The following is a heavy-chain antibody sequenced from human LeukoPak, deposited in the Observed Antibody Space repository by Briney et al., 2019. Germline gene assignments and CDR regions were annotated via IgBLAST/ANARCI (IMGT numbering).Heavy chain of an antibody. CDR1: GFTFSSYW. D-gene: IGHD3-10*01. CDR3: ARARDGLLWFGELFPFLDF. Sequence: GGSLRLSCAGSGFTFSSYWMSWVRQAPGKGLEWVANIKEDGSEKYYGDSVKGRFTISRDNAKNSLYLEMNSLRAEDTAVYYCARARDGLLWFGELFPFLDFWGQGNLVTVSS. J-gene: IGHJ4*02. V-gene: IGHV3-7*01. CDR2: IKEDGSEK.